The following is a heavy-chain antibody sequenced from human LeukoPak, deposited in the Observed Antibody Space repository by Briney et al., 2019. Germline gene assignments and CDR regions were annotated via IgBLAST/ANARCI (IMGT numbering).Heavy chain of an antibody. CDR2: INPNSGGT. Sequence: ASVKVSCKASGYTFNGYYIHWVRQAPGQGLEWMGWINPNSGGTNYAQKFQGRVTMTRDTSISTAYMELSRLRSDDTAVYYCARGGGGYYHASGFDPWGQGTLVTVSS. CDR3: ARGGGGYYHASGFDP. J-gene: IGHJ5*02. CDR1: GYTFNGYY. D-gene: IGHD3-22*01. V-gene: IGHV1-2*02.